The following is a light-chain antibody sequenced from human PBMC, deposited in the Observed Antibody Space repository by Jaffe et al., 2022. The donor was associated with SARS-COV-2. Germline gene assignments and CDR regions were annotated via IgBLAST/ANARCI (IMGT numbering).Light chain of an antibody. J-gene: IGLJ3*02. V-gene: IGLV3-19*01. CDR2: GKN. Sequence: SSELTQDPAVSVALGQTVRITCQGDRLRNYYASWYQQKPGQAPVLVIYGKNNRPSGIPDRFSGSNSGNTASLTITGAQAEDDADYYCNSRDITGNHVVFGGGTKLTVL. CDR1: RLRNYY. CDR3: NSRDITGNHVV.